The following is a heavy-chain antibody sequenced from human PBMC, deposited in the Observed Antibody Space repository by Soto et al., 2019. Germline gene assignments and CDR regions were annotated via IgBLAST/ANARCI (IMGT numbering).Heavy chain of an antibody. CDR2: ICYDGSNK. D-gene: IGHD3-16*01. V-gene: IGHV3-33*01. Sequence: QVQLVESGGGVVQPGRSLRLSCAASGFTFSSYGMQWVRQAPGKGLGWAAVICYDGSNKYYADSVKGRFTISRDNSKNSLELQMNSMSAEDTAVYYCASGGYEQPFDRWGQGTLVTVSS. CDR3: ASGGYEQPFDR. J-gene: IGHJ5*02. CDR1: GFTFSSYG.